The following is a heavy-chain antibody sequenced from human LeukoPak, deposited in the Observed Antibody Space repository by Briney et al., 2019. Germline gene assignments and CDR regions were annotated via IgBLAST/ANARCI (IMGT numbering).Heavy chain of an antibody. CDR1: GFTFGDYG. V-gene: IGHV3-20*04. CDR3: ARGFRNGPFDC. J-gene: IGHJ4*02. D-gene: IGHD2-8*01. Sequence: GGSLRPSCEGSGFTFGDYGMSWVRQPPGKGLEWVSGINRNGGSTDYADFVKGRFTISRDNAKNSHFLQMSSLRVDDTALYYCARGFRNGPFDCWGQGTLVTVSS. CDR2: INRNGGST.